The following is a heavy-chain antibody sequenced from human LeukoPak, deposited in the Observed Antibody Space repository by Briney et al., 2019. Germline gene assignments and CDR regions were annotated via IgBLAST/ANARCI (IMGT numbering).Heavy chain of an antibody. V-gene: IGHV3-30*02. Sequence: PGGSLRLSCAASGFTFSTYGMHWVRLAPGKGLEWVAFIRYDGRNKYYADSVKGRFTISRDNSKNTLCLQMNSLRAEDTAVYYCAKEIWPTVTTPGHTHFDYWGQGTLVTVSS. CDR1: GFTFSTYG. CDR2: IRYDGRNK. CDR3: AKEIWPTVTTPGHTHFDY. J-gene: IGHJ4*02. D-gene: IGHD4-17*01.